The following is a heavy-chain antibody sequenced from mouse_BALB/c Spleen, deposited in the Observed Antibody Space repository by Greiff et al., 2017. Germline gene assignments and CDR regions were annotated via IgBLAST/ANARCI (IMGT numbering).Heavy chain of an antibody. CDR3: ARPLLRAWFAY. J-gene: IGHJ3*01. D-gene: IGHD1-1*01. CDR1: GYTFSSYW. CDR2: ILPGSGST. V-gene: IGHV1-9*01. Sequence: QVQLQQSGAELMKPGASVKISCKATGYTFSSYWIEWVKQRPGHGLEWIGEILPGSGSTNYNEKFKGKATFTADTSSNTAYMQLSSLTSEDSAVYYCARPLLRAWFAYWGQGTLVTVSA.